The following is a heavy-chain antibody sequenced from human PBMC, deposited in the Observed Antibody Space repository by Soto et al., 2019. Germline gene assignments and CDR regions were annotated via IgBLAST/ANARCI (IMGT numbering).Heavy chain of an antibody. D-gene: IGHD2-2*02. CDR3: AVVVVTAAIRGYYYRMDA. V-gene: IGHV1-8*01. Sequence: ASVKVSCKASGYTFTSYDINWVRQATGQGLEWMGWMNPNSGNTGYAQKFQGRVTMTRNTSISTAYMELSSLRSEDTAVYYCAVVVVTAAIRGYYYRMDAWGQGTKVTVYS. CDR2: MNPNSGNT. J-gene: IGHJ6*02. CDR1: GYTFTSYD.